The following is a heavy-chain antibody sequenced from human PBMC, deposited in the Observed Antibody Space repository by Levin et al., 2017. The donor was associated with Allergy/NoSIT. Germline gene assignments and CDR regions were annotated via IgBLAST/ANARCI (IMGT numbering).Heavy chain of an antibody. Sequence: SETLSLTCTVSGGSISSYYWSWIRQPAGKGLEWIGRIYTSGSTNYNPSLKSRVTMSVDTSKNQFSLKLSSVTAADTAVYYCARSYYDFWSGQHTFDYWGQGTLVTVSS. J-gene: IGHJ4*02. D-gene: IGHD3-3*01. CDR2: IYTSGST. CDR3: ARSYYDFWSGQHTFDY. V-gene: IGHV4-4*07. CDR1: GGSISSYY.